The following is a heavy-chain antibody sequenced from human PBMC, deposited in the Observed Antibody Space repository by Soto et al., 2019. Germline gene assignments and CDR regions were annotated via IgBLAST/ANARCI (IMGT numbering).Heavy chain of an antibody. Sequence: PSETLSLTCTVSGGSISSGGYYWSWIRQHPGKGLEWIGYIYYSGSTYYNPSLKSRVTISVDTSKNQFSLKLSSVTAADTAVYYCARERDAVVPAAGDVYGMDVWGQGTTVTVSS. CDR3: ARERDAVVPAAGDVYGMDV. CDR2: IYYSGST. D-gene: IGHD2-2*01. J-gene: IGHJ6*02. V-gene: IGHV4-31*03. CDR1: GGSISSGGYY.